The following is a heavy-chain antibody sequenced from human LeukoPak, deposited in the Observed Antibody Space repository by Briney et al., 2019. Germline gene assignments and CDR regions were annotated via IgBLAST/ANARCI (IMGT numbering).Heavy chain of an antibody. D-gene: IGHD5-18*01. CDR1: GGSISSGGYY. Sequence: SETLSLTCTVSGGSISSGGYYWSWIRQPPGKGLEWIGEINHSGSTNYNPSLKSRVTISVDTSKNQFSLKLSSVTAADTAVYYCARAPIQLWSSYYFDYWGQGTLVTVSS. CDR2: INHSGST. V-gene: IGHV4-39*07. J-gene: IGHJ4*02. CDR3: ARAPIQLWSSYYFDY.